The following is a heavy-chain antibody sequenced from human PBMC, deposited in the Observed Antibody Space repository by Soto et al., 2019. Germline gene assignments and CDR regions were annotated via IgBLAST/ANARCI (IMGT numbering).Heavy chain of an antibody. CDR3: ARGYAEYSSGWYGYYYYYGMDV. J-gene: IGHJ6*02. V-gene: IGHV6-1*01. Sequence: SQTLSLTCAISGDSVSESSVSWNWIRQSPSRGLEWLGRTNYGSKWSYAYAESVRSRITISADTSKNQFSLHLTSMTAEDTAVYYCARGYAEYSSGWYGYYYYYGMDVWGQGTTVTVSS. CDR1: GDSVSESSVS. D-gene: IGHD6-19*01. CDR2: TNYGSKWSY.